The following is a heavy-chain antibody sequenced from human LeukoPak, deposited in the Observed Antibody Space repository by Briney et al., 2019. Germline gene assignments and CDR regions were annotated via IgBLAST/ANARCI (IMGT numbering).Heavy chain of an antibody. CDR3: AQQVGYCSSGNCYFTY. CDR1: GFSFKSYA. V-gene: IGHV3-23*01. D-gene: IGHD2-15*01. Sequence: GGSLRLSCAASGFSFKSYAMSWIRQAPGKGLEWVSAINNDGDSTYSADSVKGRFTVSRDNSKNTLYLQMNSLRAEDAAVYYCAQQVGYCSSGNCYFTYWGQGTLVTVSS. CDR2: INNDGDST. J-gene: IGHJ1*01.